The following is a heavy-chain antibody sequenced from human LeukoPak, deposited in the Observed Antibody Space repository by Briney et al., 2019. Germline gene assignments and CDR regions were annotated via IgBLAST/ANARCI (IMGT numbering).Heavy chain of an antibody. J-gene: IGHJ6*03. CDR2: ISYDGSNK. CDR1: GFTFSSYG. CDR3: AKHGQPGGYMDV. D-gene: IGHD6-13*01. V-gene: IGHV3-30*18. Sequence: PGGSLRLSCAASGFTFSSYGMHWVRQAPGKGLEWVAVISYDGSNKYYADSVKGRFTISRDNSKNTLYLQMNSLRAEDTAVYYCAKHGQPGGYMDVWGKGTTVTVSS.